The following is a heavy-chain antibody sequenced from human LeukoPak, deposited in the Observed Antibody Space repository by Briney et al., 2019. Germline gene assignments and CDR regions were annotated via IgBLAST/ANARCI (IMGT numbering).Heavy chain of an antibody. Sequence: GGSLRLSCTASGFTFSRFSMHWVRQAPGKGLEWVAFIRYDGSSEYYVDSVKGRFTISRDDSKNTLHLQMNSLRAEDTAVYYCAKDRELELPFDYWGQGTLVTVSS. J-gene: IGHJ4*02. CDR2: IRYDGSSE. CDR1: GFTFSRFS. V-gene: IGHV3-30*02. CDR3: AKDRELELPFDY. D-gene: IGHD1-7*01.